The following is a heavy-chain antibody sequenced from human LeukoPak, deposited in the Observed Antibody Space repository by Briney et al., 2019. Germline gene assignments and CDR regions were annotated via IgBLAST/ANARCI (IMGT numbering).Heavy chain of an antibody. Sequence: GASVKVSCKASGYTFTSYDINWVRQTTGQGLEWMGWMNPNSGNTGYAQKFQGRVTMTRNTSISTAYMELSSLRSEDTAVYYCARPSGSYGYYFDYWGQGTLVTVSS. CDR3: ARPSGSYGYYFDY. J-gene: IGHJ4*02. CDR1: GYTFTSYD. CDR2: MNPNSGNT. D-gene: IGHD1-26*01. V-gene: IGHV1-8*01.